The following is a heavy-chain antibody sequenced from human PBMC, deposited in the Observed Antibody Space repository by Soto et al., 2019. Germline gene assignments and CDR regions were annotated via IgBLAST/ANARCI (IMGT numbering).Heavy chain of an antibody. V-gene: IGHV3-23*01. Sequence: SLRLSCAASGFTFSSYAMSWVRQAPGKGLEWVSAISGSGGSTYYADSVKGRFTISRDNSKNTLYLQMNSLRAEDTAVYYCAKEDRSSSHYGYYYYYGMDVWGQGTTVTVSS. D-gene: IGHD3-10*01. J-gene: IGHJ6*02. CDR1: GFTFSSYA. CDR2: ISGSGGST. CDR3: AKEDRSSSHYGYYYYYGMDV.